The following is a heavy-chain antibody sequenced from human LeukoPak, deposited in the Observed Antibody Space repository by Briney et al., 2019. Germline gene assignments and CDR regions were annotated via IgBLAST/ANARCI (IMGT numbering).Heavy chain of an antibody. J-gene: IGHJ3*02. D-gene: IGHD2-15*01. CDR2: IYHSGST. V-gene: IGHV4-30-2*01. CDR3: ARVVGPDAFDI. CDR1: GGSISSGGYY. Sequence: SETLSLTCTVSGGSISSGGYYWSWIRQPPGKGLEWIGYIYHSGSTYYNPSLKSRVTISVDTSKNQFSLKLSSVTAADTAVYYCARVVGPDAFDIWGQGTMVTVSS.